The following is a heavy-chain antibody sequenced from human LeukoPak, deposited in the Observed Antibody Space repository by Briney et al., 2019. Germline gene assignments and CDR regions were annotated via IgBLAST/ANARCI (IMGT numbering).Heavy chain of an antibody. CDR2: IYYSGST. Sequence: KASETLSLTCSVSGGSISSSSYYWGWIRQPPGKGLEWIGSIYYSGSTYYNPSLKSRVTISVDTSKNQFSLKLSSVTAADTAVYYCARDSSMSAFDYWGQGTLVTVSS. CDR1: GGSISSSSYY. J-gene: IGHJ4*02. V-gene: IGHV4-39*02. D-gene: IGHD2-21*01. CDR3: ARDSSMSAFDY.